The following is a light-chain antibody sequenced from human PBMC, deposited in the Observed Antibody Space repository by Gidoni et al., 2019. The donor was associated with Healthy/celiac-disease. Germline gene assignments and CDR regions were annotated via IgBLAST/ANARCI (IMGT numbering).Light chain of an antibody. CDR3: VLYMGSGIWV. CDR2: TTN. CDR1: SGSVSTSYY. J-gene: IGLJ3*02. Sequence: QTVVTQEPSFSVSPGETFTLTCGLSSGSVSTSYYPSWYQQTPGQAPRTLIYTTNTRSSGVPDRFSGSILGNKAALTITGAQADDESDYYCVLYMGSGIWVFGGGTKLTVL. V-gene: IGLV8-61*01.